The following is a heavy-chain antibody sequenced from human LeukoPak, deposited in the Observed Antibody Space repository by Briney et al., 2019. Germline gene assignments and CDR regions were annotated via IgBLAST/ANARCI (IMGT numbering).Heavy chain of an antibody. J-gene: IGHJ3*01. D-gene: IGHD4-17*01. V-gene: IGHV3-23*01. Sequence: GGSLRLSCAASGLTFRNYAMTWVRQAPGKGLEWVSSITGGGIGTSYADSVKGRFTVYRDNSKNTLYLQMNSLRAADTAVYYCAKDPNGDYVGAFDSWGQGTSVTVSS. CDR3: AKDPNGDYVGAFDS. CDR1: GLTFRNYA. CDR2: ITGGGIGT.